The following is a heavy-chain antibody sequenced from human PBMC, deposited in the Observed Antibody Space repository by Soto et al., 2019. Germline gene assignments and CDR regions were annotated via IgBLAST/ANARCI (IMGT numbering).Heavy chain of an antibody. CDR2: IYYSGST. J-gene: IGHJ6*02. D-gene: IGHD1-7*01. CDR3: ARHLRNWNWSGMDV. V-gene: IGHV4-39*01. Sequence: SETLSLTCTVSGGTISSSSYYWGWIRQPPGKGLEWIGSIYYSGSTYYNPSLKSRVTISVDTSKNQFSLKLSSVTAADTAVYYCARHLRNWNWSGMDVWGQGTTVTVSS. CDR1: GGTISSSSYY.